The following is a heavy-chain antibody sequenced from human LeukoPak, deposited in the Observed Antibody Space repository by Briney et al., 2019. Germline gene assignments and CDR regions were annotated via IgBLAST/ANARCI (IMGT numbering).Heavy chain of an antibody. CDR2: ISDSGGNT. CDR1: GFTFSSCA. J-gene: IGHJ4*02. Sequence: PGGSLRLSCAASGFTFSSCAMTWVRQAPGKGLEWVSTISDSGGNTYYADSVKGRVTISRDNSKNTLYLQMNSLRGEDTAMYYCARDLDYYDSSGSHRRRNYFDYWGQGTLVTVSS. D-gene: IGHD3-22*01. V-gene: IGHV3-23*01. CDR3: ARDLDYYDSSGSHRRRNYFDY.